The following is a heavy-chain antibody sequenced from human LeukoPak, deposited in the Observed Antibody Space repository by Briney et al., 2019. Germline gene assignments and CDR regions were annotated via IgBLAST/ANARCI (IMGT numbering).Heavy chain of an antibody. CDR3: ARDFGSGSYLPRNDY. CDR2: INPNSGGT. D-gene: IGHD3-10*01. Sequence: ASVKVSCKASGYSFTGYYIYWVRQAPGQGLEWMGWINPNSGGTNYAQKFQGRVTMTRDTSISTAYMELSRLRSDDTAVYYCARDFGSGSYLPRNDYWGQGTLVTVSS. V-gene: IGHV1-2*02. CDR1: GYSFTGYY. J-gene: IGHJ4*02.